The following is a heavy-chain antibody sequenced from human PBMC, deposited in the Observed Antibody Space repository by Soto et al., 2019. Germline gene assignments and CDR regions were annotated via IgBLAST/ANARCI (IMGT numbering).Heavy chain of an antibody. D-gene: IGHD3-9*01. V-gene: IGHV1-3*01. J-gene: IGHJ3*02. CDR2: INAGNGNT. CDR1: GGTFSSYA. Sequence: GASVKVSCKASGGTFSSYAISWVRQAPGQGLEWMGWINAGNGNTKYSQKFQGRVTITRDTSASTAYMELSSLRSEDTAVYYCASAVGDILTGYYGAFDIWGQGTMVTVSS. CDR3: ASAVGDILTGYYGAFDI.